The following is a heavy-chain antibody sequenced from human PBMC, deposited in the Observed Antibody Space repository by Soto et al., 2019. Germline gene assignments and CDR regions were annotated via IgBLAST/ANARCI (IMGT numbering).Heavy chain of an antibody. CDR2: IYYSGST. CDR1: GGSLSSSSYY. J-gene: IGHJ6*02. V-gene: IGHV4-39*01. CDR3: ARHGLGPFYYYGMDV. Sequence: SETLSLTCTVSGGSLSSSSYYWGWIRQPPGKGLEWIGSIYYSGSTYYNPSLKSRVTISVHTSKNQFSLKLSSVTAADTAVYCCARHGLGPFYYYGMDVWGQGTTVTVSS.